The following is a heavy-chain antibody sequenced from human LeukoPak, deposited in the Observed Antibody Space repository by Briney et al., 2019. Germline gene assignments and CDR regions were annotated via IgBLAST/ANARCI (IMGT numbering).Heavy chain of an antibody. CDR1: GGPISSYY. D-gene: IGHD3-22*01. J-gene: IGHJ3*02. CDR3: ARAKYYYDSSGYYYSDAFDI. CDR2: IYYSGST. V-gene: IGHV4-59*01. Sequence: SETLSLTCTVSGGPISSYYWSWIRQPPGKGLEWIGYIYYSGSTNYNPSLKSRVTISVDTSKNQFSLKLSSVTAADTAVYYCARAKYYYDSSGYYYSDAFDIWGQGTMVTVSS.